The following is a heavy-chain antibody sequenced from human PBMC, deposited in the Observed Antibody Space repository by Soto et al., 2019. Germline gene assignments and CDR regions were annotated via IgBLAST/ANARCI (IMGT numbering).Heavy chain of an antibody. CDR3: ARGGSSSFSWFDH. V-gene: IGHV1-46*01. CDR2: INPSGGST. D-gene: IGHD6-6*01. Sequence: VSCKAAGYTFTSYSMHWVRQAPGQGLEWMGVINPSGGSTTYAQKSQGRVTMTRDTSTSTVYMDLNSLRPEDTAVYYCARGGSSSFSWFDHWGQGSLVTVSS. CDR1: GYTFTSYS. J-gene: IGHJ5*02.